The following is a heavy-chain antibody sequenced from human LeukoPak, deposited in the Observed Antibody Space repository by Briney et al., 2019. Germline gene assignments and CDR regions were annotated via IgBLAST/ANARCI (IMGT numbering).Heavy chain of an antibody. V-gene: IGHV4-34*01. CDR2: INHSGST. CDR3: ARCVAARAYYYYYMDV. CDR1: GFTFSSYS. J-gene: IGHJ6*03. D-gene: IGHD6-6*01. Sequence: KSGGSLRLSCAASGFTFSSYSMNWVRQAPGKGLGWIGEINHSGSTNYNPSLKSRVTISVDTSKNQFSLKLSSVTAADTAVYYCARCVAARAYYYYYMDVWGKGTTVTVSS.